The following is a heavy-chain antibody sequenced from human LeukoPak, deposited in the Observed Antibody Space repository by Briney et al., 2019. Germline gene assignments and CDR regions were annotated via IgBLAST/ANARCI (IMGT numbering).Heavy chain of an antibody. D-gene: IGHD3-10*01. CDR3: ARDQVRDYYGSGSYYDY. J-gene: IGHJ4*02. V-gene: IGHV4-39*07. CDR2: IYYSGST. Sequence: SETLSLTCTVSGGSLSSSSYYWGWIRQPPGRGLEGVGSIYYSGSTYYNPSLKSRVTISVDTSKNQFSLKLSSVTAADTAVYYCARDQVRDYYGSGSYYDYWGQGTLVTVSS. CDR1: GGSLSSSSYY.